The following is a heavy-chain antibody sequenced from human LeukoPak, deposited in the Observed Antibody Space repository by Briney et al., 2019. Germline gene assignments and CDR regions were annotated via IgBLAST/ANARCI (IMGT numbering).Heavy chain of an antibody. V-gene: IGHV3-74*01. CDR1: GFTFSSYW. J-gene: IGHJ4*02. D-gene: IGHD1-26*01. CDR3: ARDLLGNSGSYLRHPNGPPFDY. Sequence: GGSLRLFCAASGFTFSSYWMHWVRQAPGKGLVWVSRINSDGSSTGYADSVKGRFTISRDNAKNPLYLQMNSLRAEDTAVYYCARDLLGNSGSYLRHPNGPPFDYWGQGTLVTVSS. CDR2: INSDGSST.